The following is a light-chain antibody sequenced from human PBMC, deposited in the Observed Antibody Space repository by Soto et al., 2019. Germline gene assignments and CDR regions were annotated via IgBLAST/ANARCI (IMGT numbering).Light chain of an antibody. CDR2: NNH. CDR3: QSYDGTLTGVI. Sequence: QSVLTQPPSVSGAPGQSVTISCTGTSSNIGAGYAIHWYQQPPGTAPKLVIYNNHNRPSGVPDRFSGSKSGTSGSLAITGLQAEDEADYFCQSYDGTLTGVIFGGGTKLTVL. V-gene: IGLV1-40*01. CDR1: SSNIGAGYA. J-gene: IGLJ2*01.